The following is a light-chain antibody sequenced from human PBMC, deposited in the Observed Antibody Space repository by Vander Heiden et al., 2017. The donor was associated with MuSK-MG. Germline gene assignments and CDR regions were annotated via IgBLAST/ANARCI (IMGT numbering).Light chain of an antibody. Sequence: SYVLTQPPSVSVAPGQTARITCGGNNIGSKSVHGYQQKQGQAPVLVVYDDSDRHSGIPERFSGSNSGNTATLTISRVEAGYEADYYCQVWDSSSDHSYVFGTGTKVTVL. J-gene: IGLJ1*01. CDR1: NIGSKS. CDR3: QVWDSSSDHSYV. V-gene: IGLV3-21*02. CDR2: DDS.